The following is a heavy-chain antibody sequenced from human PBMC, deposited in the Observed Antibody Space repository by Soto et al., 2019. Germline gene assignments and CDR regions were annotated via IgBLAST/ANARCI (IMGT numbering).Heavy chain of an antibody. CDR3: ARVRCSSTSCYVGHYYYYYGMDV. D-gene: IGHD2-2*01. Sequence: GASVKVSCKASGYTFTGYYMHWVRQAPGQGLEWMGWINPNSGGTNYAQKFQGRVTMTRDTSISTAYMELSRLRPDDTAVYYCARVRCSSTSCYVGHYYYYYGMDVWGQGTTVTV. V-gene: IGHV1-2*02. CDR1: GYTFTGYY. CDR2: INPNSGGT. J-gene: IGHJ6*02.